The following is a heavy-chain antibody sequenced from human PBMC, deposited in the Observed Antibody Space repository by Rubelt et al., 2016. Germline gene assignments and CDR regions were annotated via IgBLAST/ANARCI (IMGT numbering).Heavy chain of an antibody. CDR3: ARDRASGSLTAWFDP. CDR2: INHSGTT. D-gene: IGHD5-12*01. J-gene: IGHJ5*02. V-gene: IGHV4-34*02. CDR1: GGSFSGYY. Sequence: QVQLQQWGAGLLKPSETLSLTCAVFGGSFSGYYWSWIRQPPGKGLEWIGEINHSGTTNYNPSLKSRVTISVETSKNQFSLGLTAVTAADTAGYYCARDRASGSLTAWFDPWGQGTLVTVSS.